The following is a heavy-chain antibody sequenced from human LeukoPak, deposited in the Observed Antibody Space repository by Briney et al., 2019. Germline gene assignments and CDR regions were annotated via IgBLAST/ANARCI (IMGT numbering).Heavy chain of an antibody. J-gene: IGHJ4*02. CDR1: GYNFSRHW. CDR2: IYPGDSDT. D-gene: IGHD5/OR15-5a*01. Sequence: GESLKISCQGSGYNFSRHWIGWVRQMPGKGLEWMAIIYPGDSDTRYSPSFQGQVSISADKSINTAYLQWSSLRASDTAMYYCARRDSVYEFFDYWGQGTLVTVSS. V-gene: IGHV5-51*01. CDR3: ARRDSVYEFFDY.